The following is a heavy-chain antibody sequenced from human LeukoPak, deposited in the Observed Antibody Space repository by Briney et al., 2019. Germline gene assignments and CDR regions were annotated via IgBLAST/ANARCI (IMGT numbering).Heavy chain of an antibody. V-gene: IGHV4-30-4*01. J-gene: IGHJ2*01. CDR3: ARAGLDCSGGSCYLPCVLGL. Sequence: SETLSLICTVSGGSLSRGDYFWRWIRQPPGKGLEWFGYIYYSTSTHYTPSLKSPVTISDDTSNIQFSLKRSSVTAADTAVYSSARAGLDCSGGSCYLPCVLGLWGRGTLVTVSS. CDR2: IYYSTST. CDR1: GGSLSRGDYF. D-gene: IGHD2-15*01.